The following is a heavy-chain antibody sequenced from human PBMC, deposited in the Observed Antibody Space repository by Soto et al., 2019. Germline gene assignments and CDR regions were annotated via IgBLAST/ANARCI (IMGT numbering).Heavy chain of an antibody. J-gene: IGHJ5*02. D-gene: IGHD2-15*01. CDR2: INHSGST. CDR1: GGSFSGYY. CDR3: ARGKGYCSGGSCYSPLWFDP. V-gene: IGHV4-34*01. Sequence: SETLSLTCAVYGGSFSGYYWSWIRQPPGKGLKWIGEINHSGSTNYNPSLKSRVTISVDTSKNQFSLKLSSVTAADTAVYYCARGKGYCSGGSCYSPLWFDPWGQGTLATVSS.